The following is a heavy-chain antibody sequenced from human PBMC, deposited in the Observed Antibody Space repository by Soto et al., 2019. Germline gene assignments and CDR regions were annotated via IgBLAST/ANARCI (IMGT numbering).Heavy chain of an antibody. J-gene: IGHJ5*02. V-gene: IGHV1-58*01. D-gene: IGHD3-22*01. Sequence: ASVKVSCKASGFTFTSSAVQWVRQARGQRLEWIGWIVVGSGNTNYAQKFQERVTITRDMSTSTAYMELSSLRSEDTAVYYCAAIPASYDSSGSAPRWFDPWGQGTLVTAPQ. CDR1: GFTFTSSA. CDR3: AAIPASYDSSGSAPRWFDP. CDR2: IVVGSGNT.